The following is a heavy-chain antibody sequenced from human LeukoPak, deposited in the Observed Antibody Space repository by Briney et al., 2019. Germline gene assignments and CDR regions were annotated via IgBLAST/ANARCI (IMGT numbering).Heavy chain of an antibody. V-gene: IGHV3-33*01. CDR2: IWFDGSNK. CDR1: GFTFSSYG. CDR3: ARNSYGCRGSYFDY. D-gene: IGHD5-18*01. J-gene: IGHJ4*02. Sequence: GGSLRLSCAASGFTFSSYGMHWVRQAPGKGLEWVAVIWFDGSNKYSADSVKGRFTISRDNSKNTLYLQMNSLRAEDTAVYYCARNSYGCRGSYFDYWGQGTLVTVSS.